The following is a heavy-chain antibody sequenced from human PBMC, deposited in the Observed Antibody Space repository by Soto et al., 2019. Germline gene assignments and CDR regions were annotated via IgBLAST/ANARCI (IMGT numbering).Heavy chain of an antibody. Sequence: QVQLVESGGGVVQPGRSLRLSCAASGITFNNYGFHWVRQAPGKGLEWVAVISSDGSDKDYVDSVKGRFTISRDNIRNTLYLEMNSLRAEDTAVYYCAKDAYYGSSGYYYYFDYWGQGTLVTVSS. D-gene: IGHD3-22*01. CDR1: GITFNNYG. CDR2: ISSDGSDK. CDR3: AKDAYYGSSGYYYYFDY. J-gene: IGHJ4*02. V-gene: IGHV3-30*18.